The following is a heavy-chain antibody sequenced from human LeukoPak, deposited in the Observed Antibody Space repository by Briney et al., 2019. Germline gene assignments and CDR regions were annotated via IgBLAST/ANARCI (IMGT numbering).Heavy chain of an antibody. D-gene: IGHD3-16*02. CDR3: ARGFYDYVWGSYHNDY. V-gene: IGHV4-34*01. CDR1: GGSFSGYY. Sequence: KASETLSLTCAVYGGSFSGYYWSWIRQPPGKGLEWIGEINHSGSTNYNPSLKSRVTISVDTSKNQFSLKLSSVTAADTAVYYCARGFYDYVWGSYHNDYWGQGTLVTVSS. J-gene: IGHJ4*02. CDR2: INHSGST.